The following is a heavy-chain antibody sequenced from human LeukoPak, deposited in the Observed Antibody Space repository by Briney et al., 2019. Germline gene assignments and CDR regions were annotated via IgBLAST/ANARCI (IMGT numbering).Heavy chain of an antibody. V-gene: IGHV7-4-1*02. D-gene: IGHD6-13*01. CDR2: INTNTGNP. CDR3: ASTIAAAPDVYYYMDV. CDR1: GYTFTIYA. Sequence: ASVKVSCTASGYTFTIYAMNWVRQAPGQGLEWMGWINTNTGNPTYAQGFTGRFVFSLDTSVSTAYLQISSLKAEDTAVYYCASTIAAAPDVYYYMDVWGKGTTVTVSS. J-gene: IGHJ6*03.